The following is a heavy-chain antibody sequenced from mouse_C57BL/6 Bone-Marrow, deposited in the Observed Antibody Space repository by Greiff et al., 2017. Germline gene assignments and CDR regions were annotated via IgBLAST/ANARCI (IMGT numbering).Heavy chain of an antibody. J-gene: IGHJ1*03. CDR2: IWSGGST. V-gene: IGHV2-5*01. D-gene: IGHD1-1*02. Sequence: VQLQESGPGLVQPSQSLSITCTVSGFSLTSYGVHWVRQSPGKGLEWLGVIWSGGSTDYNAAFMSRLSITKDNSTSHVFFKMNSLHADDTAIYXCAKNGGSDYDWYCDVWGTGTTVTVSS. CDR1: GFSLTSYG. CDR3: AKNGGSDYDWYCDV.